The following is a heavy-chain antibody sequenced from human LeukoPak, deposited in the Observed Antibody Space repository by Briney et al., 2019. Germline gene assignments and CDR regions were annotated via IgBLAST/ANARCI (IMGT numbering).Heavy chain of an antibody. D-gene: IGHD6-19*01. Sequence: KSSETLSLTCTVSGGSISSYYWSWIRQPPGKGLEWIGYIYYSGSTNYNPSLKSRVTISVDTSKNQFSLKLSSVTAADTVVYYCARQSFSSGFISHRGQGTLVTVSS. CDR1: GGSISSYY. CDR2: IYYSGST. CDR3: ARQSFSSGFISH. J-gene: IGHJ4*02. V-gene: IGHV4-59*08.